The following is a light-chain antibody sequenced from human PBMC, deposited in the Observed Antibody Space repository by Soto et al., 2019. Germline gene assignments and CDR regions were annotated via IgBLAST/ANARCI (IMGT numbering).Light chain of an antibody. CDR2: AAS. CDR1: QAISSW. CDR3: DQAKSFASHT. J-gene: IGKJ4*01. Sequence: DIQMTQSPSSVSASVGDRVTITCRASQAISSWLAWYQQKPGKATKLLIYAASSLRSGVPSRFRGSGSGTEFSLTISSLQLEDFASYYCDQAKSFASHTCGGGTRVEIK. V-gene: IGKV1-12*02.